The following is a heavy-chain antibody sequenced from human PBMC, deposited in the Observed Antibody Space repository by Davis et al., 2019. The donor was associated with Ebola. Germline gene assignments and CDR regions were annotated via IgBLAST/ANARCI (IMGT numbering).Heavy chain of an antibody. Sequence: GESLKISCAASGFTFSIYNMHWVRQVPGKGLEWVAVISYDGSNEHYADSVKGRFTISRDNSKNTLHLQMNSLRVEDTAIYYCAKDTSNVWFDVWGQGTMVTVSS. D-gene: IGHD1-26*01. V-gene: IGHV3-30*18. CDR1: GFTFSIYN. CDR3: AKDTSNVWFDV. CDR2: ISYDGSNE. J-gene: IGHJ3*01.